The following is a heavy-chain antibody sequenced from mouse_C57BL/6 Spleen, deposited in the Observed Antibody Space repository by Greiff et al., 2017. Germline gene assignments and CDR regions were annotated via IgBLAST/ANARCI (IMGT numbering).Heavy chain of an antibody. D-gene: IGHD1-1*01. CDR3: ARHEEGYYGSSFYYFDY. J-gene: IGHJ2*01. CDR2: FYPGSGSI. V-gene: IGHV1-62-2*01. CDR1: GYTFTEYT. Sequence: QVQLQQSGAELVKPGASVKLSCKASGYTFTEYTIHWVKQRSGQGLEWIGWFYPGSGSIKYNEKFKDKATLTADKSSSTVYMELSRLTSEDSAVYFCARHEEGYYGSSFYYFDYWSQGTTLTVSS.